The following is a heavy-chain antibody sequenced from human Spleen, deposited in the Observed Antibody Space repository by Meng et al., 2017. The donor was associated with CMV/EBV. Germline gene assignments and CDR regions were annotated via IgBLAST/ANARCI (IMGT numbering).Heavy chain of an antibody. D-gene: IGHD2-21*01. J-gene: IGHJ2*01. CDR2: IRYDGSNK. V-gene: IGHV3-30*02. CDR1: GFTFSNYG. Sequence: GGSLRLSCAASGFTFSNYGMHWVRQTPRKGLEWVAFIRYDGSNKYYADSVKGRFTISRDNSKNTLYLQMNSLRAEDTAVYYCAKDYCGGDCYEGYFDLWGRGTLVTVSS. CDR3: AKDYCGGDCYEGYFDL.